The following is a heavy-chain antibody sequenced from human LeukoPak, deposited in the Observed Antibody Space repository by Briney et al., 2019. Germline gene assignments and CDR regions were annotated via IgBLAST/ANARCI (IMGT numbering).Heavy chain of an antibody. D-gene: IGHD2-2*01. J-gene: IGHJ4*02. V-gene: IGHV1-46*01. CDR1: GYTFTSNY. CDR3: ARGRGSTSPPDY. Sequence: ASVKVSCKAFGYTFTSNYMHWVRQAPGQGPEWMGVISPSGGSTTYAQKFQGRVTITADESTSTAYMELSSLRSEDTAVYYCARGRGSTSPPDYWGQGTLVTVSS. CDR2: ISPSGGST.